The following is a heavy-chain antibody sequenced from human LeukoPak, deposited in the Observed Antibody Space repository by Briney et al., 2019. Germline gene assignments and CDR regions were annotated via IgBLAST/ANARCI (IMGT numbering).Heavy chain of an antibody. CDR3: ARGRFLEWLRPFDY. J-gene: IGHJ4*02. V-gene: IGHV4-34*01. D-gene: IGHD3-3*01. Sequence: SVTLSLTCAVYGGSFSGYYWSWIRQPPGKGLEWIGEINHSGSTNYNPSLKSRVTISVDTSKNQFSLKLSSVTAADTAVNYCARGRFLEWLRPFDYWGQGTLVTVSS. CDR2: INHSGST. CDR1: GGSFSGYY.